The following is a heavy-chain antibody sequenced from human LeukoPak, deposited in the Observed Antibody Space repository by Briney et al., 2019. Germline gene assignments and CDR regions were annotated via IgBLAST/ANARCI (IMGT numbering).Heavy chain of an antibody. Sequence: SETLSLTCTVSDYSISSGYYWGWIRQPPGQGLEWIGTIYHSGSTYYNPSLKSRVTISVDTSKNQFSLKLSSVTAADTAVYYCARALYYSSSSYWFDPWGQGTLVTVSS. J-gene: IGHJ5*02. CDR2: IYHSGST. D-gene: IGHD6-6*01. V-gene: IGHV4-38-2*02. CDR3: ARALYYSSSSYWFDP. CDR1: DYSISSGYY.